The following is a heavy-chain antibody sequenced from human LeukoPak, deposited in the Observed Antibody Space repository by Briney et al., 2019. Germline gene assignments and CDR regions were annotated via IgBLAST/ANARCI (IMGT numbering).Heavy chain of an antibody. CDR3: ARDSVPLRYFDWLLFY. D-gene: IGHD3-9*01. CDR1: GFTFSSYA. V-gene: IGHV1-69*06. J-gene: IGHJ4*02. Sequence: GRSLRLSCAASGFTFSSYAISWVRQAPGQGLEWMGGIIPIFGTANYAQKFQGRVTITADKSTSTAYMELSSLRSEDTAVYYCARDSVPLRYFDWLLFYWGQGTLVTVSS. CDR2: IIPIFGTA.